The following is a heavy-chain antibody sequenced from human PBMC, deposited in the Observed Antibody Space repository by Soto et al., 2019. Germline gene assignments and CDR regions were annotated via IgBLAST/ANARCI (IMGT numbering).Heavy chain of an antibody. CDR3: AREQVGYYGSGSYYDY. J-gene: IGHJ4*02. CDR1: GFTFRSYS. Sequence: GGSLRLSCAASGFTFRSYSMNWVRQAPGKGLEWVSYISSSSSTIYYADSVKGRFTISRDNAKNSLYLQMNSLRDEDTDVDFRAREQVGYYGSGSYYDYWGQGTLDTVPS. V-gene: IGHV3-48*02. CDR2: ISSSSSTI. D-gene: IGHD3-10*01.